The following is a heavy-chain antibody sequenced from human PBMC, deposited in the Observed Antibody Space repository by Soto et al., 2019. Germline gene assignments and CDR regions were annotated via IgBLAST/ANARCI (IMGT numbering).Heavy chain of an antibody. CDR3: AKETIANRSPYDY. Sequence: VQLVESGGGVVQPGTSLRLSCEASGFTFNSYFMNWVRQVPGKGPEWVAAVSKDGCNVYYADSVKGRFTISRDNSKNTVSLQMNGLRADDTGLYYSAKETIANRSPYDYWGQGTLVTVSS. J-gene: IGHJ4*02. D-gene: IGHD3-16*02. CDR1: GFTFNSYF. V-gene: IGHV3-30*18. CDR2: VSKDGCNV.